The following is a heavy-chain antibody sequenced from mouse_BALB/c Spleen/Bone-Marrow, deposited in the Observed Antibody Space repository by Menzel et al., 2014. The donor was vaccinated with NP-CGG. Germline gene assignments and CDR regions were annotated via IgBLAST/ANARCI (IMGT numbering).Heavy chain of an antibody. Sequence: EVQLQESRPELVKPGASVKVSCKASGYAFTSYNIYWVKQSHGKSLEWIGYIDPYNGDTNYNQKFKVKATLTVDKSSSTAYMHLNSLTSEDSAVYYCASCGNYEAWFAYWGQGTLVTVSA. CDR3: ASCGNYEAWFAY. CDR1: GYAFTSYN. J-gene: IGHJ3*01. CDR2: IDPYNGDT. V-gene: IGHV1S135*01. D-gene: IGHD2-1*01.